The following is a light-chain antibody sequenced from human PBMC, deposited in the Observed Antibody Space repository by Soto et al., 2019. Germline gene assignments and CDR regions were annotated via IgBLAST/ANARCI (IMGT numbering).Light chain of an antibody. Sequence: QLVLTQSPSASASLGASVKFICTLSSGHSSYAIAWHQQQPEKGPRYLMNINSDGSHSKGDGIPDRFSGSSSGAERYLTISSLQSEDEADYYCQTWGTGIRVFGTGTKLTVL. CDR1: SGHSSYA. V-gene: IGLV4-69*01. CDR2: INSDGSH. CDR3: QTWGTGIRV. J-gene: IGLJ1*01.